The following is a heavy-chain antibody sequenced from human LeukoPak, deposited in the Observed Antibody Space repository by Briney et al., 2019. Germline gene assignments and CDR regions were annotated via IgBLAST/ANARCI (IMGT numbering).Heavy chain of an antibody. J-gene: IGHJ4*02. Sequence: GGSLRLSCAASGFTFSSYAMSWVRQAPGKGLEWVSAITGSGGSTYYADSVKGRFTISRDNSKNTLYLQMNRLKAEDTAVYYCAKVPLIAAPKHFDYWGQGSLVTVSS. V-gene: IGHV3-23*01. CDR2: ITGSGGST. D-gene: IGHD6-13*01. CDR1: GFTFSSYA. CDR3: AKVPLIAAPKHFDY.